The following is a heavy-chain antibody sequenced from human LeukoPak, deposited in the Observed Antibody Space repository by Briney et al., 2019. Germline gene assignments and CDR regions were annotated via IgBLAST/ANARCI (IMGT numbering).Heavy chain of an antibody. Sequence: GGSLRLSCAASGFTFSSYAMSWVRQAPGKGLEWVSAFSGSGGSTYYADSVKGRFTISRDNSKNTLYLQMNSLRAEDTAVYYCAKVADSTYYYDSSGDYWGQGTLVTVSS. CDR1: GFTFSSYA. CDR3: AKVADSTYYYDSSGDY. V-gene: IGHV3-23*01. J-gene: IGHJ4*02. D-gene: IGHD3-22*01. CDR2: FSGSGGST.